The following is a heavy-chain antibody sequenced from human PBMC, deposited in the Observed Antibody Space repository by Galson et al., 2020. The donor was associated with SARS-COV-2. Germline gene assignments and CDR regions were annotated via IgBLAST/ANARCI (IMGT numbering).Heavy chain of an antibody. CDR3: AKDPPRLGNADDY. J-gene: IGHJ4*02. CDR1: GFTFSSYG. CDR2: IWYDGSNK. Sequence: QLGESLKISCAASGFTFSSYGMHWVHQAPGKGLEWVAVIWYDGSNKYYADSVKGRFTISRDNSKNTLYLQMNSLRAEDTAVYYCAKDPPRLGNADDYWGQGTLVTVSS. D-gene: IGHD1-1*01. V-gene: IGHV3-33*06.